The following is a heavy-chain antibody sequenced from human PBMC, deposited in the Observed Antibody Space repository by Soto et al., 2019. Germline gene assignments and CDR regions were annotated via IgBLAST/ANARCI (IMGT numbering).Heavy chain of an antibody. CDR1: GFTFDDYA. CDR3: AKDMRGGSSSSRYFYGMDV. CDR2: ISWNSGTI. V-gene: IGHV3-9*01. J-gene: IGHJ6*01. Sequence: EVQLVESGGGLVQPGRSLRLSCAASGFTFDDYAMHWVRQAPGKVLEWVSGISWNSGTIVYADSVKGRFSISRDNAKNSLYLQMNSLRPEDTALYYCAKDMRGGSSSSRYFYGMDVW. D-gene: IGHD6-13*01.